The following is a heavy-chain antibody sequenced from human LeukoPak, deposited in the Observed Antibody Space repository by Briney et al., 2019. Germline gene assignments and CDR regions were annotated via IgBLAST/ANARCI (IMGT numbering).Heavy chain of an antibody. J-gene: IGHJ4*02. D-gene: IGHD1-1*01. CDR2: ISGDGGNT. CDR1: GFTFDDYV. V-gene: IGHV3-43*02. CDR3: AEGWKGALDY. Sequence: PGGSLRLSCAASGFTFDDYVIHWVRQAPGKGLEWVSLISGDGGNTYYADSVKGRFTISRDNSKDSLYLQMSSLRTEDTALYYCAEGWKGALDYWGQGALVTVSS.